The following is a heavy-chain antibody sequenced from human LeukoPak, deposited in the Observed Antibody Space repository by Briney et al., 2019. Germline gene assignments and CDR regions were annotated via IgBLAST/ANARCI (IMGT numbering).Heavy chain of an antibody. V-gene: IGHV3-7*01. J-gene: IGHJ4*02. CDR3: ARDRYDFWSGYQYYFDY. CDR2: IKQDGSEK. CDR1: GFTFSSYW. Sequence: GGSLRLSCAASGFTFSSYWMSWVRQAPGKGLEWVANIKQDGSEKYYVDSVKGRFTISRDNAKNSLYLQMNSLSAEDTAVYYCARDRYDFWSGYQYYFDYWGQGTLVTVSS. D-gene: IGHD3-3*01.